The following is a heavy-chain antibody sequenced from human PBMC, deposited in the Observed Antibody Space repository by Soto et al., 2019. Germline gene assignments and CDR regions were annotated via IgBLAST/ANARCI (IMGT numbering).Heavy chain of an antibody. Sequence: QVQLVQSGAEVKKPGSSVKVSCKASGGTFSSYAISWVRQAPGQGLEWMGGIIPIFGTANYAQKFQGRVTITADESMSTAYMELSSLRSEDTAVYYCARDRRDYCGGDCYPNWFDPWGQGTLVTVSS. CDR2: IIPIFGTA. CDR1: GGTFSSYA. CDR3: ARDRRDYCGGDCYPNWFDP. J-gene: IGHJ5*02. D-gene: IGHD2-21*02. V-gene: IGHV1-69*01.